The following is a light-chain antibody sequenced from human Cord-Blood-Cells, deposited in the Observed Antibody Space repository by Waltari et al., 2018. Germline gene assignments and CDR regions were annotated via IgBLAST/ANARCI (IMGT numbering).Light chain of an antibody. J-gene: IGKJ3*01. CDR2: GAT. V-gene: IGKV3D-15*01. Sequence: EIVMTQSPATLSVSPGERATLSCRASQSVSSNLAWYQQQPGHAPRLLIYGATIRDNGIPARFSCSGSGTEFTLTISSLQSEDFAVYYCQQYNNWPLTFGPGTKVDIK. CDR1: QSVSSN. CDR3: QQYNNWPLT.